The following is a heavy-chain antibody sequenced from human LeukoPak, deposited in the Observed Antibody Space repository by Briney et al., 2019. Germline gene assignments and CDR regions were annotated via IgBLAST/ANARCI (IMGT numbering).Heavy chain of an antibody. Sequence: GGSLRLSCAASGFTFSSYSMNWVRQAPGKGLEWVSSISSSSSYIYYADSVKGRFTISRDNAKNSLCLQMNSLRAEDTALYYCARDMCYYEFWSAPVHYWGEGTLVTVSS. CDR2: ISSSSSYI. J-gene: IGHJ4*02. D-gene: IGHD3-3*01. CDR1: GFTFSSYS. CDR3: ARDMCYYEFWSAPVHY. V-gene: IGHV3-21*01.